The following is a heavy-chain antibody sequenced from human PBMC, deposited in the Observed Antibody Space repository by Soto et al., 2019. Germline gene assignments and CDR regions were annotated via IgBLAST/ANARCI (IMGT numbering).Heavy chain of an antibody. CDR1: GFDFSNTW. J-gene: IGHJ4*02. CDR3: AKDWYHTIDS. V-gene: IGHV3-74*01. D-gene: IGHD1-20*01. CDR2: INSDGSSI. Sequence: PVGSLRLSCATSGFDFSNTWIHWVRQVPGQGLVWVSRINSDGSSIIYADSVKGRFTLSRDSAKNTVHLQMSSLRVEDTAVYYCAKDWYHTIDSWGQGIPVTVSS.